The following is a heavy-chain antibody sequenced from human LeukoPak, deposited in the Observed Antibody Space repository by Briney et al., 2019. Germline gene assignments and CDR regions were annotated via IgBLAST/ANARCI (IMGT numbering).Heavy chain of an antibody. V-gene: IGHV4-39*01. CDR3: ARLGIGLLDY. CDR2: IYYSGST. J-gene: IGHJ4*02. Sequence: SETLSLTCTVSGGSISSSSYYWGWIRQPPGKGLEWIGSIYYSGSTHYNPSLKSRVTISVDTSKNPFSLKLSSVTAADTAVYYCARLGIGLLDYWGQGTLVTVSS. D-gene: IGHD2-21*02. CDR1: GGSISSSSYY.